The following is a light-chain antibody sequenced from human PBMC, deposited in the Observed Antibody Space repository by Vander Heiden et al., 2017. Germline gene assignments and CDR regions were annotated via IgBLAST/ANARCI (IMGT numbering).Light chain of an antibody. Sequence: SSELTQPPAVSVAPGQTVSITCPGDSLRDNSASWYQQKQGPGPALVLYGKNNRPSGIRDRFSGSSSGTTASVTITGGQAEDEADYYCNSQDSSGSPGVFGGGTKLTVL. J-gene: IGLJ2*01. CDR3: NSQDSSGSPGV. CDR2: GKN. V-gene: IGLV3-19*01. CDR1: SLRDNS.